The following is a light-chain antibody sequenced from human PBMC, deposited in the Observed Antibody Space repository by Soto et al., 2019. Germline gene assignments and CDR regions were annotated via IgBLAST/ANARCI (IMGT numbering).Light chain of an antibody. Sequence: QSVLTQPASVSGSPGQSITISCPGTSSDVGSYNLVSWYQQHPGKAPKLMIYEGSKRPSGVSNRFSGSKSGNTASLTISGLQAEDEADYYCCSYAGSSTLGVFGTGTKVTVL. CDR2: EGS. J-gene: IGLJ1*01. CDR3: CSYAGSSTLGV. V-gene: IGLV2-23*01. CDR1: SSDVGSYNL.